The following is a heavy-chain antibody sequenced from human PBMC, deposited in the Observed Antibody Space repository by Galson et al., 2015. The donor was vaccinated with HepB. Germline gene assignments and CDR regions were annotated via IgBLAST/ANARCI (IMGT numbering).Heavy chain of an antibody. D-gene: IGHD6-25*01. Sequence: ETLSLTCAVYGGSFSGYYWSWIRQPPGKGLEWIGEINHSGSTNYNPSLKSRVTISVDTSKNQFSLKLSSVTAADTAVYYCARAAPPANPAGWFDPWGQGTLVTVSS. J-gene: IGHJ5*02. CDR1: GGSFSGYY. V-gene: IGHV4-34*01. CDR3: ARAAPPANPAGWFDP. CDR2: INHSGST.